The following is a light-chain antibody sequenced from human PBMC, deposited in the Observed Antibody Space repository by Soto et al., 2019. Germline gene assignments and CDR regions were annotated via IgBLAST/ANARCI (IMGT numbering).Light chain of an antibody. Sequence: DIQLSQSPSFLSASVCDRVPITCRASQGISSYLAWYQQKPGKAPKLLIYAASTLQSGVPSRFSGSGSGTEFTLTISSLQPEDFATYYCQQLNSYPSITFGQGTRLEIK. CDR2: AAS. CDR1: QGISSY. CDR3: QQLNSYPSIT. V-gene: IGKV1-9*01. J-gene: IGKJ5*01.